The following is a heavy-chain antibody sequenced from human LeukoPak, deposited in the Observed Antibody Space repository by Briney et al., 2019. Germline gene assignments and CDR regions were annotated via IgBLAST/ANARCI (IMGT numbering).Heavy chain of an antibody. Sequence: GGSLRLSCAASGFTFSSYAMSWVRQAPGKGLEWVSAISGSGGSTYYADSVKGRFTISRDNSKNTLYLQMNSLRAEDTAVYYCAKXXAVXGYSYGYXXXWGXGXLVTXXS. CDR3: AKXXAVXGYSYGYXXX. D-gene: IGHD5-18*01. V-gene: IGHV3-23*01. CDR2: ISGSGGST. CDR1: GFTFSSYA. J-gene: IGHJ4*01.